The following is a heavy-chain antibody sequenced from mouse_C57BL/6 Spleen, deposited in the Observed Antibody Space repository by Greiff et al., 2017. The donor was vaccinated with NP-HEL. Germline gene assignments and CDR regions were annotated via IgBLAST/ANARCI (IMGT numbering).Heavy chain of an antibody. V-gene: IGHV1-72*01. Sequence: VQLQQPGAELVKPGPSVKLSCKASGYTFTSYWMHWVKQRPGRGLEWIGRIDPNSGGTKYNEKFKSKATLTVDKPSSTAYMQLSSLTSEDSAVYYCARSVTTVVTYFDYWGQGTTLTVSS. CDR2: IDPNSGGT. J-gene: IGHJ2*01. CDR3: ARSVTTVVTYFDY. CDR1: GYTFTSYW. D-gene: IGHD1-1*01.